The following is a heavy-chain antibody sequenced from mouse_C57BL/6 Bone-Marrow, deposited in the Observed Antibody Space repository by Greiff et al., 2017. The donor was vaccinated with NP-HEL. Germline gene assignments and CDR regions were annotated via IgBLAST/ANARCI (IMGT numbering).Heavy chain of an antibody. J-gene: IGHJ1*03. V-gene: IGHV1-47*01. CDR1: GYTFTTYP. CDR2: FHPYNDDT. CDR3: ARRNPYDLAWYFDV. Sequence: VKLVESGAELVKPGASVKMSCKASGYTFTTYPIEWMKQNHGKSLEWIGNFHPYNDDTKYNEKFKGKATLTVEKSSSTVYLELSRLTSDDSAVYYCARRNPYDLAWYFDVWGTGTTVTVSS. D-gene: IGHD2-4*01.